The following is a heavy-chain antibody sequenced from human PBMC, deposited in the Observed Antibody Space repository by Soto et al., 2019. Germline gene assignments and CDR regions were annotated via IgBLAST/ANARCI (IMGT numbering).Heavy chain of an antibody. CDR3: ARDVYSSSWFDYYGMDV. Sequence: QVQLVESGGGLVKPGGSLRLSCAASGFTFSDYYMSWIRQAPGKGLEWVSYISSSSSYTNYADSVKGRFTISRDNAKNXXYLQMNSLRAEDTAVYYCARDVYSSSWFDYYGMDVWGQGTTVTVSS. V-gene: IGHV3-11*05. J-gene: IGHJ6*02. CDR1: GFTFSDYY. D-gene: IGHD6-13*01. CDR2: ISSSSSYT.